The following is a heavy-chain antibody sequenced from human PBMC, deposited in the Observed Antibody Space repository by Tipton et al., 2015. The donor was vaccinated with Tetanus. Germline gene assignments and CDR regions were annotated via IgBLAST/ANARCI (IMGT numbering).Heavy chain of an antibody. J-gene: IGHJ3*01. Sequence: LRLSCAASGFTFSSYNMNWVRQAPGKGLEWIGEISHSGSSSYSPSLKSRVTISVDTSKNQFSLRLRSVAAADTAVYYCARGGRDAYNNPLGAFDVWGRGTTVTVSS. V-gene: IGHV4-34*08. CDR1: GFTFSSYN. CDR3: ARGGRDAYNNPLGAFDV. CDR2: ISHSGSS. D-gene: IGHD5-24*01.